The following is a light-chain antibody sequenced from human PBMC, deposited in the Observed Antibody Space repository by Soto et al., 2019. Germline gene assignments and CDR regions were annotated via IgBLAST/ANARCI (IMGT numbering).Light chain of an antibody. CDR3: QQYGSSPPLT. CDR2: GAS. V-gene: IGKV3-20*01. CDR1: QSVSSSY. J-gene: IGKJ4*01. Sequence: ETVMTQSPPTLSVSPGERATLSCRASQSVSSSYLAWHQQKPGQAPRLLIYGASSRATGIPDRFSGSGSGTDFTLSISRLEPEDFAVYYCQQYGSSPPLTFGGGTKVDIK.